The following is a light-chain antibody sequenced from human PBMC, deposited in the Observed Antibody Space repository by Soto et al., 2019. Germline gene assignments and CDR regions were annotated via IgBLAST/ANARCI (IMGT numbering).Light chain of an antibody. Sequence: DIQMTQSPSSVSASVGDRVTITCRASQAISNYLAWYQQKPGEVPKVLIYAASTLQSGVPSRFSGSGSGTDFTLIITSLQPEDVATYYCQKYNSAPFTFAPGTKVDLK. CDR2: AAS. V-gene: IGKV1-27*01. CDR3: QKYNSAPFT. CDR1: QAISNY. J-gene: IGKJ3*01.